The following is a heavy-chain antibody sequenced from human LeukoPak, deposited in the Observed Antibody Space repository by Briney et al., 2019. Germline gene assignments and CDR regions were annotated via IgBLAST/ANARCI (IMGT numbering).Heavy chain of an antibody. CDR2: IYPHNGNT. V-gene: IGHV1-18*01. CDR3: ARSSTWEPFDY. J-gene: IGHJ4*02. CDR1: GYTFTSYG. D-gene: IGHD1-26*01. Sequence: ASVKVSSKASGYTFTSYGISWVRQAPGQGLEWLGWIYPHNGNTNYAQKLQDRVSMTTATSTSTAYMELRGLRSDDTAVYYCARSSTWEPFDYWGQGTLVTVSS.